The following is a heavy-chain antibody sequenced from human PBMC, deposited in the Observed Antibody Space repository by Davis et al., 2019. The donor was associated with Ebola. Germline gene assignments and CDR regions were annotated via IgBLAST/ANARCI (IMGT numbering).Heavy chain of an antibody. V-gene: IGHV6-1*01. CDR3: ARGGFVVMDV. CDR1: GDNVSSNSAS. CDR2: TYYRSKWYH. Sequence: HSQTLSLTCAISGDNVSSNSASWHWIRQSPSRGLEWLGRTYYRSKWYHDYASSVKSRITINIDTSKNHFSLQLNSVTPEDTAVYYCARGGFVVMDVWGQGTTVTVSS. D-gene: IGHD2-15*01. J-gene: IGHJ6*02.